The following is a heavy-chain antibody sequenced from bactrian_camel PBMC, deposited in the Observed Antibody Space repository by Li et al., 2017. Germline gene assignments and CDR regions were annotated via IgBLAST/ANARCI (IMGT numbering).Heavy chain of an antibody. D-gene: IGHD3*01. J-gene: IGHJ4*01. Sequence: VQLVESGGGSVLAGGSLRLSCAASTSIRTFNLYAMGWFRRLPGQEREGVAAIAGDGRTDYADSVKGRFTISRDGAKNIISLQMYSLKPEDTATYYCAADLVTDEPSLLEREYYYWGQGTQVTVS. CDR3: AADLVTDEPSLLEREYYY. CDR2: IAGDGRT. CDR1: IRTFNLYA. V-gene: IGHV3S53*01.